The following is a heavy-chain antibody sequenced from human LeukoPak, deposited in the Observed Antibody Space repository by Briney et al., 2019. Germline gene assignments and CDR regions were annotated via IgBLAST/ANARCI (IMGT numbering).Heavy chain of an antibody. D-gene: IGHD2/OR15-2a*01. Sequence: GGSLRLSCAASGFTFSDYYMSWIRQAPGKGLEWVSYISTTATTIYYADSVKGRFTISRDNAKNSLYLQMNSLRAEDTAVYYCARVLDGSNDCWGQGTLVTISS. CDR2: ISTTATTI. CDR3: ARVLDGSNDC. J-gene: IGHJ4*02. V-gene: IGHV3-11*01. CDR1: GFTFSDYY.